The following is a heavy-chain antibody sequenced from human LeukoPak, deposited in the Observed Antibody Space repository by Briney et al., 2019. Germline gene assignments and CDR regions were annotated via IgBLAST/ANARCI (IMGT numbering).Heavy chain of an antibody. CDR1: GYTFTGYY. CDR2: INPNSGGT. J-gene: IGHJ5*02. Sequence: GASVKVSCKASGYTFTGYYMHWVRQAPGQGLEWMGWINPNSGGTNYAQKFQGRVTMTRDTSINTVYMELNSLRSDDTAVYYCARGDKKENQSGPSGYFDPWGQGTLVTVSS. CDR3: ARGDKKENQSGPSGYFDP. V-gene: IGHV1-2*02. D-gene: IGHD3-10*01.